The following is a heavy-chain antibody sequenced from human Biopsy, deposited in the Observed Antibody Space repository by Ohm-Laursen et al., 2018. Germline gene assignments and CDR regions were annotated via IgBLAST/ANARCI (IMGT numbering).Heavy chain of an antibody. Sequence: GTLSLTCIVSGGSFTGHYWSWIRQPLGKGLEWIGHISYTGYTSYNASLKSRVTTSVDTSRNHFSLRLSSLTAADTAVYYCARGSNDFGGLYFPRWGQGTLLTVSS. J-gene: IGHJ4*02. CDR2: ISYTGYT. CDR3: ARGSNDFGGLYFPR. V-gene: IGHV4-59*11. CDR1: GGSFTGHY. D-gene: IGHD4-23*01.